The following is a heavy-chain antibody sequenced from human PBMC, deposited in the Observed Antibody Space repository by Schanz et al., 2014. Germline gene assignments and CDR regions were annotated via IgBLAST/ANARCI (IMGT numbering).Heavy chain of an antibody. CDR3: VRDAGWACGDYHGMDV. D-gene: IGHD3-10*01. V-gene: IGHV1-18*01. CDR2: ISAYNGHT. CDR1: GYTFTSYG. J-gene: IGHJ6*02. Sequence: QGQLVQSGAEVKKPGASVKVSCKASGYTFTSYGITWVRQAPGQGLEWMGWISAYNGHTTYAQKFQGGGGMTTDTTTSTAYMELRNVRYDGAAVYYCVRDAGWACGDYHGMDVWGQGTSVTVSS.